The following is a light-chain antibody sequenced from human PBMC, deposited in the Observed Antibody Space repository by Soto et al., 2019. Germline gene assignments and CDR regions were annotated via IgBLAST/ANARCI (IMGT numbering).Light chain of an antibody. Sequence: QSALTQPRSASGSPGQSVAISCTGTSSDVGGYNSVSWYQQLPGKAPKLMIYDVTKRPSGVPDRFSGSKSGNTASLTISGRQAEDEEAYYCCCYEASCTMVFGRGTKLTVL. J-gene: IGLJ2*01. CDR1: SSDVGGYNS. CDR2: DVT. CDR3: CCYEASCTMV. V-gene: IGLV2-11*01.